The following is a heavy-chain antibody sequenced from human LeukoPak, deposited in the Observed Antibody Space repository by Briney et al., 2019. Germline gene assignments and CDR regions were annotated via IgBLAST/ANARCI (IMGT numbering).Heavy chain of an antibody. Sequence: GGSLRLSCAASGFTLSNYWMTWVRQVPGRGPEWVANVNRDGSEAYYLDSVKGRFTISKDNAKNSLYLQMNSLRAEDTALYHCARNNGMDVWGQGTTVIVSS. V-gene: IGHV3-7*03. CDR2: VNRDGSEA. CDR1: GFTLSNYW. J-gene: IGHJ6*02. CDR3: ARNNGMDV.